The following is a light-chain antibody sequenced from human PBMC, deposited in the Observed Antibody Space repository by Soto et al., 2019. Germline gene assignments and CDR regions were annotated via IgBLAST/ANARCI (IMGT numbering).Light chain of an antibody. Sequence: DIQMTQSPSTLSASVGDRVVITCGASQSITTWLAWYQQKPGKAPKLLIYKASTLKSGVPSRFRGSGSGTEFTLTISSLQPDDFETYYCQHYNSYSEAFGQGTKVDIK. CDR2: KAS. V-gene: IGKV1-5*03. J-gene: IGKJ1*01. CDR1: QSITTW. CDR3: QHYNSYSEA.